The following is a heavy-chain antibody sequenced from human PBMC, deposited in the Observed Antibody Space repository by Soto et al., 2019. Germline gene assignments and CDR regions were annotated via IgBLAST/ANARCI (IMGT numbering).Heavy chain of an antibody. V-gene: IGHV3-53*01. CDR3: AIRRGYSGYDSAFDI. J-gene: IGHJ3*02. CDR1: GFTVSSNH. Sequence: PGGSLRLSCAAYGFTVSSNHMSWLRQAPGKGLEWVSLIYSGGSTSYADSVKGRFTISRDNSKNTLYLQMNSLRAEDTAVYYCAIRRGYSGYDSAFDIWGQGTMVTVSS. CDR2: IYSGGST. D-gene: IGHD5-12*01.